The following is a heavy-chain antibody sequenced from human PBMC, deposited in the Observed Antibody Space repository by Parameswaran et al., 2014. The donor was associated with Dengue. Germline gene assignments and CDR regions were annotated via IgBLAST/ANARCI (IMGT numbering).Heavy chain of an antibody. CDR3: ARENRQWLPPGHYYYIMDI. CDR2: IRHDGSEK. J-gene: IGHJ6*02. V-gene: IGHV3-7*01. Sequence: RWIRQPPGKGLEWVANIRHDGSEKYYVDSVKGRFTISRDNAKNSLFLQMNSLRAEDTAIYYCARENRQWLPPGHYYYIMDIWGQGTTVTVSS. D-gene: IGHD6-19*01.